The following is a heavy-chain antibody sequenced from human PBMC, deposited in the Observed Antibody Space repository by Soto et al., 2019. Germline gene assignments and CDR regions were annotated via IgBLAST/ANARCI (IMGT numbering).Heavy chain of an antibody. CDR2: IYYSGST. J-gene: IGHJ4*02. Sequence: SETLSLTCTVSGGSISSYYWSWIRQPPGKGLEWIGYIYYSGSTNYNPSLKSRVTISVDTSKNQFSLKLSSVTAADTAVYYCAREGVEAFGYWGQGTLVTVSS. CDR3: AREGVEAFGY. V-gene: IGHV4-59*01. CDR1: GGSISSYY.